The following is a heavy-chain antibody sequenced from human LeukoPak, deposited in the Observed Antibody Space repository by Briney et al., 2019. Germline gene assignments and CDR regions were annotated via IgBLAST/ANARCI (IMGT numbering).Heavy chain of an antibody. CDR1: GFTFSSYS. V-gene: IGHV3-48*04. CDR2: ISSSSSTI. J-gene: IGHJ6*02. D-gene: IGHD5-18*01. CDR3: ARALVRSYGRQYYYGMDV. Sequence: GGSLRLSCAASGFTFSSYSMNWVRQAPGKGLEWVSYISSSSSTIYYADSVKGRFTISRDNAKNSLYLQMNSLGAEDTAVYYCARALVRSYGRQYYYGMDVWGQGTTVTVSS.